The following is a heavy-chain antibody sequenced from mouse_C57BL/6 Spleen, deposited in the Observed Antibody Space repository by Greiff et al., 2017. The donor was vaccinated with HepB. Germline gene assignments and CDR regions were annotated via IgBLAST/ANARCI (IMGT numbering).Heavy chain of an antibody. Sequence: EVQLQQSGPVLVKPGASVKMSCKASGYTFTDYYMNWVKQSHGKSLEWIGVINPYNGGTSYNQKFKGKATLTVDKSSSTAYMELNSLTSEDSAVYYCARRTYYDYDDLDYWGQGTTLTVSS. J-gene: IGHJ2*01. CDR1: GYTFTDYY. CDR3: ARRTYYDYDDLDY. V-gene: IGHV1-19*01. CDR2: INPYNGGT. D-gene: IGHD2-4*01.